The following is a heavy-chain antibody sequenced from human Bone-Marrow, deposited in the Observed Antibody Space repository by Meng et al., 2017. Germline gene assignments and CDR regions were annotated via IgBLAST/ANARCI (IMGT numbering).Heavy chain of an antibody. CDR1: GITFSNYP. J-gene: IGHJ4*01. CDR3: ATLARFNMVRGVIIGFDY. V-gene: IGHV3-23*01. CDR2: ITGSGDNT. Sequence: GESLKISCAASGITFSNYPMNWIRQAPGKRPEWVSAITGSGDNTFYGDSVKGRFTISRDNSKNTLYLQMNSLRAEDTAVYYCATLARFNMVRGVIIGFDYWGQGTLVTVSS. D-gene: IGHD3-10*01.